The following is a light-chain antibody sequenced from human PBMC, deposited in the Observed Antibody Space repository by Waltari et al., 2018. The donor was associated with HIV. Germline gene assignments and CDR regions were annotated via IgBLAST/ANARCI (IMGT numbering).Light chain of an antibody. Sequence: QSALTQPASVSGSPGQSITISCNGTTTDIGGYNYVSWYQRHPDKAPKLIIFGVSNRPSGISSRVSGSKSCNTASLTISGLQAEDEADYYCCSYTKLTTHYVLFGGGTKLTVL. J-gene: IGLJ2*01. CDR2: GVS. CDR3: CSYTKLTTHYVL. V-gene: IGLV2-14*03. CDR1: TTDIGGYNY.